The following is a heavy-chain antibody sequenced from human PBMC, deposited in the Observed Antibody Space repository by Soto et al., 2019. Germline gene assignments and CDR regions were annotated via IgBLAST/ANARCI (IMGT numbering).Heavy chain of an antibody. CDR3: ARDTGYTFGSLNY. J-gene: IGHJ4*02. V-gene: IGHV1-3*01. CDR2: MNAGVGNT. D-gene: IGHD5-18*01. Sequence: HVELVQSGADVKKPGASVTISCKASGYTFTDYALHWVRQAPGQRLEWMGWMNAGVGNTLYSQKFQGRITITRDTSSSKAYMEFNSLKSEDTAIYYCARDTGYTFGSLNYWGPGTLVTVSS. CDR1: GYTFTDYA.